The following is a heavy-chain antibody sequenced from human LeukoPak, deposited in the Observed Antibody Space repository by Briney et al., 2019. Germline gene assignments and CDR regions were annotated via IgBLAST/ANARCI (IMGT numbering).Heavy chain of an antibody. V-gene: IGHV3-74*01. CDR1: GFSFSTYW. D-gene: IGHD6-19*01. CDR2: INSDGSAI. J-gene: IGHJ3*02. Sequence: GGSPRLSCAASGFSFSTYWMHWVRQAPGKGLVWVSRINSDGSAISYADSVRGRFTFSRDNAKNTLYLQMNSLRDEDTAVYYCTRELYSSGWTEAFDIWGQGTMVTVSS. CDR3: TRELYSSGWTEAFDI.